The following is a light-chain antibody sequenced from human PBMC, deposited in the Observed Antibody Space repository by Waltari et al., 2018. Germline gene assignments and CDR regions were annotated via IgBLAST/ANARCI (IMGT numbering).Light chain of an antibody. CDR1: GLRSYY. J-gene: IGLJ2*01. Sequence: SSELTQDPAVSVAMGQTVTITCQGNGLRSYYASWYQQRPGQAPILIMYDKNNRPSGVPYRFSGSNSDNTASLTITGAQAEDEASYYCHSRDASGVGGSFGGGTKLTVL. V-gene: IGLV3-19*01. CDR2: DKN. CDR3: HSRDASGVGGS.